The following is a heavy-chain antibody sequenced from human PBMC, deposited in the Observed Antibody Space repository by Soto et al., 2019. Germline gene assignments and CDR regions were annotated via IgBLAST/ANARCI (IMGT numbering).Heavy chain of an antibody. Sequence: QITLKESGPTLGKPTQTLTLTCTFSGFSRSPSGVGVGWIRQPPGKALEWLALIYWGDDKRYSPSLKSRLTITQDNSKNQVVLTMTNMDPVDTAPYYVAHRVVTGNFDYWGQGTLVTVSS. D-gene: IGHD2-15*01. V-gene: IGHV2-5*02. CDR3: AHRVVTGNFDY. CDR1: GFSRSPSGVG. CDR2: IYWGDDK. J-gene: IGHJ4*02.